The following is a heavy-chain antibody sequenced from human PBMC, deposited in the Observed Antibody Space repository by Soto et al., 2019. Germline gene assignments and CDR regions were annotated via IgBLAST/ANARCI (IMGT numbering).Heavy chain of an antibody. J-gene: IGHJ4*02. CDR1: GYTFTGYY. Sequence: ASVKVSCKASGYTFTGYYMHWVRQAPGQGLEWMGWINPNSGGTNYAQKFQGRVTMTRDTSISTAYMELSRLRSDDTAVYYCARLTTVTDKTFDYWGQGTLVTAPQ. V-gene: IGHV1-2*02. D-gene: IGHD4-4*01. CDR2: INPNSGGT. CDR3: ARLTTVTDKTFDY.